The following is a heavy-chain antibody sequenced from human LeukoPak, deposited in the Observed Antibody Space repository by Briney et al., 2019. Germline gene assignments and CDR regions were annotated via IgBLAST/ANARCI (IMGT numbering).Heavy chain of an antibody. Sequence: ASVKVSCKASGYTFTDYYIHWVRQAPGQGLEWMGWINPNSGVTNYAQRFQGRVTMTRDTSIRTGYMELSRLRSDDTAVYYCARGAYCSAISCLGGHPGYCYYMDVWGKGTTVTVSS. CDR3: ARGAYCSAISCLGGHPGYCYYMDV. V-gene: IGHV1-2*02. D-gene: IGHD2-2*01. CDR1: GYTFTDYY. J-gene: IGHJ6*03. CDR2: INPNSGVT.